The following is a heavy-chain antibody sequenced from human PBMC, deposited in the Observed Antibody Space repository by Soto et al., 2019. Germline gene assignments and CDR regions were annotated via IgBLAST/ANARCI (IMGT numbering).Heavy chain of an antibody. J-gene: IGHJ4*02. CDR2: ISYDGSNK. D-gene: IGHD3-22*01. V-gene: IGHV3-30*18. Sequence: PGGSLRLSCAASGSTFRSYGMHWVRQAPGKGLEWVAAISYDGSNKNYVDSVKGRFTISRDNSENTLYLQMNSLRAEDAAVYYWAKDTYYHDSTAYYVFDSWGQGTLVIVSS. CDR1: GSTFRSYG. CDR3: AKDTYYHDSTAYYVFDS.